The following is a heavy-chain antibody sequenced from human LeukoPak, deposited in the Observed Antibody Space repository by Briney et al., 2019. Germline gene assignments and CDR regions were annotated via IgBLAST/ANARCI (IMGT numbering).Heavy chain of an antibody. Sequence: PGGSLRLSCAASGFTFDDYGMGWVRQVQGKGLEWVSGINWDGSSTGYADSVKGRFTISRDNAKNSLFLQMNSLRAEDTALYYCARGKYYYYMDVWGKGTTVTVSS. CDR2: INWDGSST. J-gene: IGHJ6*03. CDR1: GFTFDDYG. V-gene: IGHV3-20*04. CDR3: ARGKYYYYMDV.